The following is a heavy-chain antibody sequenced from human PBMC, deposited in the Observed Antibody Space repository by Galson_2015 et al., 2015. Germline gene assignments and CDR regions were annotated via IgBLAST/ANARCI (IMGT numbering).Heavy chain of an antibody. J-gene: IGHJ4*02. V-gene: IGHV3-23*01. CDR1: GFTFSTYA. CDR3: AKRVVAPRYFDS. D-gene: IGHD2-15*01. CDR2: ISSSGATT. Sequence: SLRLSCAASGFTFSTYAMGWVRQAPGKGLEWVSSISSSGATTYYADSVKGRFTIVRDNSKNTLFLQMNSLRPEDTAVYYCAKRVVAPRYFDSWGQGTLVTVSS.